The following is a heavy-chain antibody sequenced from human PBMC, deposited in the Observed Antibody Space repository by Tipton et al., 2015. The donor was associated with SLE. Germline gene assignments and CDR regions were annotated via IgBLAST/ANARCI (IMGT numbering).Heavy chain of an antibody. CDR2: ISSSSGYI. J-gene: IGHJ4*02. D-gene: IGHD3-10*01. CDR1: GFTFISYS. Sequence: SLRLSCAASGFTFISYSMNWVRQAPGKGLEWVSSISSSSGYIKYADSVMGRFSISRDNAKSSLYLQMNSLRAEDTAVYYCARDSYGSGSHFDYWGQGTLVTVSS. V-gene: IGHV3-21*01. CDR3: ARDSYGSGSHFDY.